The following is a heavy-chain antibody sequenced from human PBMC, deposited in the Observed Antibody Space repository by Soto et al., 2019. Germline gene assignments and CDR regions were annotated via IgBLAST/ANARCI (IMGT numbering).Heavy chain of an antibody. J-gene: IGHJ4*02. D-gene: IGHD3-9*01. V-gene: IGHV3-53*01. CDR3: ARGLNFDV. Sequence: DVQLVESGGGLIQPGGSLRLSCAISGFSVYGNYMSWVRQAPGKGLEWVSVIYAYSAGTTDYAESVRGRFTISRDTSKNTVDLQMNSLRAEDTAVYYCARGLNFDVWGRGTLVSVSS. CDR1: GFSVYGNY. CDR2: IYAYSAGTT.